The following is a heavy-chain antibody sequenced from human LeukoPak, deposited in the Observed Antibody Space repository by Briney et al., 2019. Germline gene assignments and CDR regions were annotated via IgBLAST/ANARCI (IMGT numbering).Heavy chain of an antibody. CDR3: ARLHGSGSPVDTSYYYYYGMDV. Sequence: SETLSPTCTVSGGSISSYYWSWIRQPPGKGLEWIGYIYYSGSTNYNPSLKSRVTISVDTSKNQFSLKLSSVTAADTAVYYCARLHGSGSPVDTSYYYYYGMDVWGQGTTVTVSS. CDR1: GGSISSYY. CDR2: IYYSGST. J-gene: IGHJ6*02. V-gene: IGHV4-59*08. D-gene: IGHD3-10*01.